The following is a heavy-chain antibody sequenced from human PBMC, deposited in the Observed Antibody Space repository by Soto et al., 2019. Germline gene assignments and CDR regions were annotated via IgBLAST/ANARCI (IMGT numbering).Heavy chain of an antibody. CDR1: GFTFDDYA. CDR3: ARLGQLDNAFDI. Sequence: PGGSLRLSCAASGFTFDDYAMHWVRQAPGKGLEWVSGISWNSGSIGYADSVKGRFTISRDNAKNSLYLQMNSLRAEDTASYYSARLGQLDNAFDIWGQGTMVTVSS. J-gene: IGHJ3*02. D-gene: IGHD5-18*01. CDR2: ISWNSGSI. V-gene: IGHV3-9*01.